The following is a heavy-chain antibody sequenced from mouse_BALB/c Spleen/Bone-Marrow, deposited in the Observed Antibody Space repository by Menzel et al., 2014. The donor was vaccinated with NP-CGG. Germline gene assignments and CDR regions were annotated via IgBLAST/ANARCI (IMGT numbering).Heavy chain of an antibody. J-gene: IGHJ2*01. Sequence: EVHLVESGGGLVQPGGSLKLSCATSGFTFRDYYMYWVRQTPEKRLEWVAYISNGGGSTYYPGTVKGRFTTSRDNAKNTLYLQMSRLKSEDTAMYYCARHSDYDYFDYWGQGTTLTVSS. CDR2: ISNGGGST. CDR3: ARHSDYDYFDY. CDR1: GFTFRDYY. D-gene: IGHD2-4*01. V-gene: IGHV5-12*02.